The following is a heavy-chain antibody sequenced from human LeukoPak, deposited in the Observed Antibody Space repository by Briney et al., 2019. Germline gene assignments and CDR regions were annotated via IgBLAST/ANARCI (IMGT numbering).Heavy chain of an antibody. V-gene: IGHV1-69*01. CDR1: GGTFSSYA. CDR3: ARDSEVRRNLWHY. D-gene: IGHD3-10*01. CDR2: IIPIFGTA. J-gene: IGHJ4*02. Sequence: SVKVSCKASGGTFSSYAISWVRQAPGQGLEWMGGIIPIFGTANYAQKFQGRVTITADESTSTVYMEVSSLRSEDTAVYFCARDSEVRRNLWHYWGQGTLVTVSS.